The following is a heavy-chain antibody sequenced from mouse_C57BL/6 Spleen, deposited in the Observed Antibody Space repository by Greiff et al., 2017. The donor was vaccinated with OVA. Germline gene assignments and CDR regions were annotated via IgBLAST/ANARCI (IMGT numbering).Heavy chain of an antibody. J-gene: IGHJ3*01. CDR3: ARLGNFLED. CDR1: GYTFTDYY. CDR2: INPNNGGT. V-gene: IGHV1-26*01. Sequence: EVKLQQSGPELVKPGASVKISCKASGYTFTDYYMNWVKQSHGKSLEWIGDINPNNGGTSYNQKFKGKATLTVDKSSSTAYMELRSLTSEDSAVYYCARLGNFLEDWGQGTLVTVSA. D-gene: IGHD2-1*01.